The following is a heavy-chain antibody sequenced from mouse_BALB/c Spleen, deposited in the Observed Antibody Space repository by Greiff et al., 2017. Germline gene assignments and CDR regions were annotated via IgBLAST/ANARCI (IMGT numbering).Heavy chain of an antibody. CDR2: IYPGDGDT. V-gene: IGHV1-80*01. CDR1: GYAFSSYW. J-gene: IGHJ2*01. D-gene: IGHD1-1*01. Sequence: QVQLQQSGAELVRPGSSVTLSCKASGYAFSSYWMNWVKQRPGQGLEWIGQIYPGDGDTNYNGKFKGKATLTADKSSSTAYMQLSSLTSEDSAVYFCARDYYYGSSTSFDYWGQGTTLTVSS. CDR3: ARDYYYGSSTSFDY.